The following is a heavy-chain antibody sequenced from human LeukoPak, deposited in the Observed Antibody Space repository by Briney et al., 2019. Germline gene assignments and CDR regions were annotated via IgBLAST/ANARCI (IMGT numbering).Heavy chain of an antibody. D-gene: IGHD6-13*01. V-gene: IGHV3-7*01. J-gene: IGHJ3*02. CDR1: GFIFIHFW. CDR2: IRQDGSER. Sequence: GGSLRLSCEASGFIFIHFWMSWVRQAPGKGLEWVASIRQDGSERYYVDSVKGRFNISRDNAKNSLYLQMNSLRAEDTAVYYCARDHRYSSSWPDAFDIWGQGTMVTVSS. CDR3: ARDHRYSSSWPDAFDI.